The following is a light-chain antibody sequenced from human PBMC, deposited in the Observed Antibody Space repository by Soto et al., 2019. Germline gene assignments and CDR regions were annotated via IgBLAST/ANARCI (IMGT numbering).Light chain of an antibody. CDR1: SSDVGGYNY. CDR2: EVS. Sequence: ALTQPASVSGSPGQSITISCTGTSSDVGGYNYVSWYQQHPGKAPKLMIYEVSNRPSGVSNRFSGSKSGNTASLTISGLQAEDEADYYCSSYTSSSTLDFGTGTKLTVL. J-gene: IGLJ1*01. V-gene: IGLV2-14*01. CDR3: SSYTSSSTLD.